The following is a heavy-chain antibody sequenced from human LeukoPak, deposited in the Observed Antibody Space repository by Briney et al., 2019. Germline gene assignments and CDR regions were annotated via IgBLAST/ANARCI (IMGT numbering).Heavy chain of an antibody. V-gene: IGHV3-69-1*01. J-gene: IGHJ4*02. CDR1: GFTFNNYG. D-gene: IGHD5-18*01. Sequence: GGSLRLSCAASGFTFNNYGMHWVRQAPGKGLEWVSTVSDSRDVHYSDSVKGRFTISRDNARNSLYLQMNSLRDEDTAVYYCTRDGLHTAHFDYWGQGTLVTVSS. CDR3: TRDGLHTAHFDY. CDR2: VSDSRDV.